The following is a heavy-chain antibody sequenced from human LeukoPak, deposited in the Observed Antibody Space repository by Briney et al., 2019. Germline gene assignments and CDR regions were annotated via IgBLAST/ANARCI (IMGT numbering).Heavy chain of an antibody. J-gene: IGHJ4*02. D-gene: IGHD3-10*01. CDR3: ARGTSTMVRGVIRADYFDY. Sequence: SVKVSCKASGGTFSSYAISWVRQAPGQGLEWMGGIIPIFGTANYAQKFQGRVTITADESTNTAYMELSSLRSEDTAVYYCARGTSTMVRGVIRADYFDYWGQGTLVTVSS. CDR1: GGTFSSYA. CDR2: IIPIFGTA. V-gene: IGHV1-69*13.